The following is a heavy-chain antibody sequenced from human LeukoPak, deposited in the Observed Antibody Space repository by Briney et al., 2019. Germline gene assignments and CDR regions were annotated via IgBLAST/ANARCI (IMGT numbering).Heavy chain of an antibody. CDR1: GFTFSGYW. V-gene: IGHV3-48*01. J-gene: IGHJ3*02. CDR2: ISSSSSTI. CDR3: ARAKRNGFDI. Sequence: GGSLRLSCAASGFTFSGYWMSWVRQAPGKGLEWVSYISSSSSTIYYADSVKGRFTISRDNAKNSLYLQMNSLRAEDTAVYYCARAKRNGFDIWGQGTMVTVSS.